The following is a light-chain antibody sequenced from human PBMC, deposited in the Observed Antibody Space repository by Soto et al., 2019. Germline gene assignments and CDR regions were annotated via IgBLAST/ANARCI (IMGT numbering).Light chain of an antibody. V-gene: IGKV1-33*01. CDR1: HDITSF. CDR3: QHCDYLPI. J-gene: IGKJ3*01. Sequence: DIQMTQSPSSLSASVGDRLTITCQASHDITSFLNWYQHKPGRAPKLLIYDASILEAGVPTRFSGSGSGTHFTFTISSLQPEDVATYYCQHCDYLPIFGPGTTVDFK. CDR2: DAS.